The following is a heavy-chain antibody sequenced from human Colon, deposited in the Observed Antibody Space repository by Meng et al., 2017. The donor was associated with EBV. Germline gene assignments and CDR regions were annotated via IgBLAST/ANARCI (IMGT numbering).Heavy chain of an antibody. CDR2: IDPNTGNP. J-gene: IGHJ4*02. CDR1: GYTFTSYA. D-gene: IGHD5-24*01. CDR3: ARDSPLDGYSLLDY. V-gene: IGHV7-4-1*02. Sequence: VHSGLKFNPPGASVKVSCRPFGYTFTSYAINWVRQAPGQGPDWMGWIDPNTGNPTYDQGFTGRFVFSLDTSVSTAYLQINSLRADDTAVYYCARDSPLDGYSLLDYWGQGTLVTVSS.